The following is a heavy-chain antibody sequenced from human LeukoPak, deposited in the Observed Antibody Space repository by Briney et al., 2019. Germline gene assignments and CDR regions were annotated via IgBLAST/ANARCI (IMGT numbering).Heavy chain of an antibody. CDR1: GYSFTSYW. J-gene: IGHJ4*02. D-gene: IGHD2-2*01. V-gene: IGHV5-10-1*01. CDR3: ARLGGADIVVVPAAPPHSGGRDY. Sequence: GESLRISCKGSGYSFTSYWISWVRQMPGKGLEWMGRIDPSDSYTNYSPSFQGHVTISADKSISTAYLQWSSLKVSDTAMYYCARLGGADIVVVPAAPPHSGGRDYWGQGTLVTVSS. CDR2: IDPSDSYT.